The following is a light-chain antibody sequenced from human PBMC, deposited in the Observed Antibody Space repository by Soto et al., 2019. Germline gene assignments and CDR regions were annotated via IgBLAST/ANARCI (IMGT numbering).Light chain of an antibody. V-gene: IGKV3-20*01. Sequence: EIVLTQSPGTLSLSPGERATLSCRASRSVSSRYLAWYQQKPGQAPRLLIYGASSRATGIPDRFSGSGSGTDLSLTISRLEPEEFAVYYCHQYGSSPPYTFGQGTKLEIK. CDR2: GAS. J-gene: IGKJ2*01. CDR3: HQYGSSPPYT. CDR1: RSVSSRY.